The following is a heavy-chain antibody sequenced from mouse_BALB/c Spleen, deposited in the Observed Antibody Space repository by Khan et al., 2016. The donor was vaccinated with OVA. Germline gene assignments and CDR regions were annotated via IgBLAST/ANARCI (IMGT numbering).Heavy chain of an antibody. D-gene: IGHD4-1*02. V-gene: IGHV1-77*01. CDR3: TSTGTAWFAY. J-gene: IGHJ3*01. CDR2: IYPGSGNT. Sequence: QVHVKQSGAELARPGASVKLSCKASGYTFTDYYINWVKQRTGQGLEWIGEIYPGSGNTYYNEKFKGKATLTADKSSSTAYMQLSSLTSEDSAVYFCTSTGTAWFAYWGQGTLVTVSA. CDR1: GYTFTDYY.